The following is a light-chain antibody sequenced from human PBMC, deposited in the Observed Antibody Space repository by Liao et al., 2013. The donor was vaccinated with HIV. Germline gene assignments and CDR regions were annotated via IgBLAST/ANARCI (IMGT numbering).Light chain of an antibody. CDR2: QDT. CDR1: NLGDRY. V-gene: IGLV3-1*01. J-gene: IGLJ2*01. CDR3: QAWDRNTAI. Sequence: SYELTQPPSVSVSPGQTASITCSGDNLGDRYASWYQQKPGQSPVLVIYQDTKRPSGIPERFSGSNSGNTATLTISGTQPMDEADYYCQAWDRNTAIFGGGTKLTVL.